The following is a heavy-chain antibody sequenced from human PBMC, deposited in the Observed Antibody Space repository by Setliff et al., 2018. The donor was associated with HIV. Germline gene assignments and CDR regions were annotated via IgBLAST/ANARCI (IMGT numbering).Heavy chain of an antibody. CDR1: GYTFTSYG. J-gene: IGHJ6*03. CDR3: ARGAWYTSGWYSSRYMDV. D-gene: IGHD6-19*01. Sequence: ASVKVSCKASGYTFTSYGISWVRQAPGQGLEWMGWISAYNGNTNYAQKLQGGVTMTTDTSSSTAYLDLSSLRSEDTAVYYCARGAWYTSGWYSSRYMDVWGKGTTVTVSS. V-gene: IGHV1-18*01. CDR2: ISAYNGNT.